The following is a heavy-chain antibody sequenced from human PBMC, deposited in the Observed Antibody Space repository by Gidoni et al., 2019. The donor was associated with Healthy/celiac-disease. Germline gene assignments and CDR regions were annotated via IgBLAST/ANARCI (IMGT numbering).Heavy chain of an antibody. V-gene: IGHV3-30*18. Sequence: QVQLVESGGGVVQPGRSLRLSCAASGFTFRSYGMHWVRQAPGKGLEWVAVISYDGSNKYYADSVKGRFTISRDNSKNTLYLQMNSLRAEDTAVYYCAKPRGWLRRNDAFDIWGQGTMVTVSS. CDR1: GFTFRSYG. CDR3: AKPRGWLRRNDAFDI. J-gene: IGHJ3*02. D-gene: IGHD5-12*01. CDR2: ISYDGSNK.